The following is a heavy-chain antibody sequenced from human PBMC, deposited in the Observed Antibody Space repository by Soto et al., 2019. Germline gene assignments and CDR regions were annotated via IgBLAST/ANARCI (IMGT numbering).Heavy chain of an antibody. V-gene: IGHV4-4*02. J-gene: IGHJ5*02. D-gene: IGHD3-10*01. CDR3: ARLRGSITMVRGVRFGWFDP. CDR1: SGSISSSNW. CDR2: IYHSGST. Sequence: PSETLSLTCAVSSGSISSSNWWSWVRQPPGKGLEWIGEIYHSGSTNYNPSLKSRVTISVDKSKNQFSLKLSSVTAADTAVYYCARLRGSITMVRGVRFGWFDPWGQGTLVTVSS.